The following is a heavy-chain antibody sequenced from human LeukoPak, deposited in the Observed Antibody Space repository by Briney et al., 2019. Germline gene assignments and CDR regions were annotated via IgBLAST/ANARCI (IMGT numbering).Heavy chain of an antibody. CDR3: ARDQGDSSSWYSSYYYGMDV. CDR1: GGSISSYY. D-gene: IGHD6-13*01. J-gene: IGHJ6*02. CDR2: IYYRGST. Sequence: SETLSLTCTVSGGSISSYYWSWIRQPPGKGMEWIGYIYYRGSTNYNPSLKSRVTISVDTSKNQFSLKLSSVTAADTAVYYCARDQGDSSSWYSSYYYGMDVWGQGTTVTVSS. V-gene: IGHV4-59*01.